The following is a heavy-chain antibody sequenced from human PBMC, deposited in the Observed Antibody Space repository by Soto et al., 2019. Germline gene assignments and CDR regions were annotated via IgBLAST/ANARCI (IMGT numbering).Heavy chain of an antibody. J-gene: IGHJ4*02. D-gene: IGHD6-25*01. CDR1: GGSISSGGYY. Sequence: QVQLQESGPGLVKPSQTLSLTCTVSGGSISSGGYYWNWIRQHPGKGLEWIGYIYYSGSTYYNPSLTSRVTISIDTSKNQFSLKLSSVTAADTAVYYCARGGGSGSPGYWGQGTLVTVSS. CDR3: ARGGGSGSPGY. V-gene: IGHV4-31*03. CDR2: IYYSGST.